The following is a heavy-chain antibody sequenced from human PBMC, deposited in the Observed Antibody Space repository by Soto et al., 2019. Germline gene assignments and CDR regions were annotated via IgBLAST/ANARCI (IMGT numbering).Heavy chain of an antibody. CDR3: ARDSAPSVEMAIDY. Sequence: SETLSLTCTVSGGSISSYYWSWIRQPPGKGLEWIGYIYYSGSTNYNPSLKSRVTISVDTSKNQFSLKLSSVTAADTAVYYCARDSAPSVEMAIDYWGQGTLVTVSS. CDR1: GGSISSYY. CDR2: IYYSGST. D-gene: IGHD3-10*01. V-gene: IGHV4-59*12. J-gene: IGHJ4*02.